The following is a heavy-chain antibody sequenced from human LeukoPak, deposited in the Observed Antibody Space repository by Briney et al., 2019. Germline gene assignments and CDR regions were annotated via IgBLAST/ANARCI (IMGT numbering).Heavy chain of an antibody. D-gene: IGHD2-8*01. CDR3: ASSYPRMSPNWFDP. Sequence: GGSLRLSCAASGFTFNRRGMHWVRQAPGKGLEWVAFIRYDGGETFYADFVKGRFTISRDNSKNTLSLQLNTLRPEDTAVYYCASSYPRMSPNWFDPWGQGTLVTVSS. V-gene: IGHV3-30*02. CDR2: IRYDGGET. CDR1: GFTFNRRG. J-gene: IGHJ5*02.